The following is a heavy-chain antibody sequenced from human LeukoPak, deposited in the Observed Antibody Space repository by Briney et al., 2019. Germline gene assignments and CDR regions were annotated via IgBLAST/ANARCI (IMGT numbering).Heavy chain of an antibody. CDR1: GFTFSSYG. CDR2: ISNDGSKK. J-gene: IGHJ4*02. D-gene: IGHD5-18*01. V-gene: IGHV3-30*18. CDR3: AKDRYSYAFEYSDS. Sequence: GGSLRLSCAASGFTFSSYGMHWVRQAPGKGLDWVAVISNDGSKKYYADSVKGRFTISRDNSKNTLSLQVSSLRTEDTAVYYCAKDRYSYAFEYSDSWGQGTLVTVP.